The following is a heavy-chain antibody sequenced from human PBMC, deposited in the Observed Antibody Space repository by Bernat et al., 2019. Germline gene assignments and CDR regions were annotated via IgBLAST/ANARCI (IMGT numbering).Heavy chain of an antibody. Sequence: VQLVESGGGLVKPGGSLRLSCAASGFTFSSYSMNWVRQAPGKGLEWVSSISSSSSYIYYADSVKGRFTISRDNAKNSLYLQMNSLRAEDTAVYYCARIPGIAVGIRLLHPFDYWGQGTLVTVSS. V-gene: IGHV3-21*01. J-gene: IGHJ4*02. D-gene: IGHD6-19*01. CDR1: GFTFSSYS. CDR3: ARIPGIAVGIRLLHPFDY. CDR2: ISSSSSYI.